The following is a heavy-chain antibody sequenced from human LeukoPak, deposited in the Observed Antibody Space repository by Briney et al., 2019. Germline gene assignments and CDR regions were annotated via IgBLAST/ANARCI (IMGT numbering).Heavy chain of an antibody. V-gene: IGHV4-34*01. CDR2: INHSGST. CDR3: ARRRITMVRGVSWSYDY. Sequence: PSETLSLTCAVYGGSFSGYYWSWIRQPPGKGLEWIGEINHSGSTNYNPSLKSRVTISVDTSKNQFSLKLSSVTAADTAVYYCARRRITMVRGVSWSYDYWGQGTLVTVSS. J-gene: IGHJ4*02. CDR1: GGSFSGYY. D-gene: IGHD3-10*01.